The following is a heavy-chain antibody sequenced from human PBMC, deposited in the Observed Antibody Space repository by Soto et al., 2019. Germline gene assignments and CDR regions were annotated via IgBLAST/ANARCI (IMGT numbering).Heavy chain of an antibody. CDR1: GFSFSSSC. CDR3: VRDLRLRGHPFDM. CDR2: ISFDGTAT. D-gene: IGHD6-25*01. V-gene: IGHV3-74*03. Sequence: EVQLVESGGGIVQPGGSLRLSCAASGFSFSSSCMHWVRQAPGKGLVWVSRISFDGTATTSADAVKGRFMISRDNAKNRLFLQMPNLTAGDTAMYYCVRDLRLRGHPFDMWG. J-gene: IGHJ3*02.